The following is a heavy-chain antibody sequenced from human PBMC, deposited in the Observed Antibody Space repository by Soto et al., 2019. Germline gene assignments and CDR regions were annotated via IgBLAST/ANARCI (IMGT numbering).Heavy chain of an antibody. CDR1: GGSISSSNW. V-gene: IGHV4-4*02. Sequence: QVLLQESGPGLVKPSGTLSLTCAVSGGSISSSNWWSWVRQTPGKGLEWIGEIYHGGSTNYHPSLKSRVTILLDKSNNQISLTLTSVTAADTAVYFCVSSYETVDYYYDFWGQGILVTVSS. J-gene: IGHJ4*02. D-gene: IGHD3-9*01. CDR3: VSSYETVDYYYDF. CDR2: IYHGGST.